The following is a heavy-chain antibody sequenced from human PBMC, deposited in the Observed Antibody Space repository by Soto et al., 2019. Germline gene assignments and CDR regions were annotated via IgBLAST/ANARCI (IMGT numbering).Heavy chain of an antibody. J-gene: IGHJ3*02. Sequence: PSETLSLTCTVSGDAIYIGGYYWTWIRQHPGKGLEWIGYIYHTGNTNYNPSLKSRVTISVDTSKNQFSLKLSSVTAADTAVYYCARAPQPSLLFGVVIIWSDAFDIWGQGTMVTVSS. CDR1: GDAIYIGGYY. D-gene: IGHD3-3*01. CDR2: IYHTGNT. CDR3: ARAPQPSLLFGVVIIWSDAFDI. V-gene: IGHV4-31*03.